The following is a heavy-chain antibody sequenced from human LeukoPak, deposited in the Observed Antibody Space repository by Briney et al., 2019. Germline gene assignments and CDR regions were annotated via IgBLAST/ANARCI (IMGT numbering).Heavy chain of an antibody. CDR1: GFTFSTYW. V-gene: IGHV3-74*01. CDR2: IKTDGSST. CDR3: AITGGPTVTAFDL. J-gene: IGHJ4*02. Sequence: GGSLRLSCAASGFTFSTYWMHWVRQAPGKGLVWVSHIKTDGSSTTYADSVKGRFTISRDNAKSSLYLQMNSLRVEDTAVYYCAITGGPTVTAFDLWGQGILVTVSS. D-gene: IGHD4-17*01.